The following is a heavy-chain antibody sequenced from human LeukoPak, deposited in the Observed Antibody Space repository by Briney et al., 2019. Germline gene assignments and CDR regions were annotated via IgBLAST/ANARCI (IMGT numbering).Heavy chain of an antibody. J-gene: IGHJ5*02. CDR1: GYTFTSYY. V-gene: IGHV1-46*01. D-gene: IGHD2-8*01. CDR3: ARRVIMSAAGVPDTWLDP. CDR2: INPSGGST. Sequence: ASVKVSCKASGYTFTSYYMHWVRQAPGQGLEWMGIINPSGGSTSYAQKFQGRVTMTRDTSTSTVYMELSSLRSEDTAVYYCARRVIMSAAGVPDTWLDPWGQGILVTVSS.